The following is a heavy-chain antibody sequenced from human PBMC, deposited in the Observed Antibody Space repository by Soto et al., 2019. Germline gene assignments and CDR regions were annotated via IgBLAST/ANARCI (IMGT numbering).Heavy chain of an antibody. J-gene: IGHJ4*02. V-gene: IGHV3-23*01. D-gene: IGHD3-22*01. CDR1: GFTFSNYA. Sequence: EVQLLESGGGLVQPGGSLRLSCAASGFTFSNYAMSWVRQAPGKGLEWVSTISGAGGSTYYTDSVKGRFTISRDNSKNTLYLQMNRLRAEDTAVYFCATGGYYDLSPFDYWGQGTLVSVSS. CDR2: ISGAGGST. CDR3: ATGGYYDLSPFDY.